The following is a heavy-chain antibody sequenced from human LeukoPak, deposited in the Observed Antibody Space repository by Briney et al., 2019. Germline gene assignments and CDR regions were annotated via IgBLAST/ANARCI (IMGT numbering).Heavy chain of an antibody. CDR3: ARGRGYCTGVSCDIDY. V-gene: IGHV3-48*04. D-gene: IGHD2-8*02. CDR2: IISRGDTT. J-gene: IGHJ4*02. Sequence: GGSLRLSCAASGFTFNAYSMNWVRQAPGKGLEWVSNIISRGDTTHYAASVKGRFTISRDNAKNSVFLHLNSLRGDDTAVYYCARGRGYCTGVSCDIDYWGQGTLVTVSS. CDR1: GFTFNAYS.